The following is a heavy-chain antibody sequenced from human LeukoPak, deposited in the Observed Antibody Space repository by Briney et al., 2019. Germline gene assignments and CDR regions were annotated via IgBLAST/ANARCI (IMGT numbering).Heavy chain of an antibody. D-gene: IGHD6-19*01. J-gene: IGHJ5*02. V-gene: IGHV1-2*02. CDR3: ARSPRLAASGWYSGPSYRFDP. CDR1: GYTFTGYY. Sequence: ASVKVSCKASGYTFTGYYMHWVRQTPGQGLEWMGWINPNSGGTNYAQKFQGRVTMTRDTSISTAYMELSRLRSDDTAVYYCARSPRLAASGWYSGPSYRFDPWGQGTLVTVSS. CDR2: INPNSGGT.